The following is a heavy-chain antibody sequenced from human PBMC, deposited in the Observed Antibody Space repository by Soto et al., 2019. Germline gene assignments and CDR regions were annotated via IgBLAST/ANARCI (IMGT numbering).Heavy chain of an antibody. Sequence: GGSLRLSCAASGFTFSSYGMHWVRQAPGKGLEWVAVIWYDGSNKYYADSVKGRFTISRDNSKNTLYLQMNSLRAEDTAVYYCARELDSPYYYYGMDVWGQGTTVTVSS. CDR1: GFTFSSYG. D-gene: IGHD2-2*03. CDR3: ARELDSPYYYYGMDV. J-gene: IGHJ6*02. V-gene: IGHV3-33*01. CDR2: IWYDGSNK.